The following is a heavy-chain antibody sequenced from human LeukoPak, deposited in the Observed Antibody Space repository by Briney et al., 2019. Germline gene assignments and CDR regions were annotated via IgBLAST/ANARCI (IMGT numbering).Heavy chain of an antibody. CDR3: ARSYYYVSSGYYQ. CDR2: MIPKSGNT. J-gene: IGHJ4*02. D-gene: IGHD3-22*01. Sequence: ASVKVSCKASGYTFTSYDINWVRQATGLGLEWMGWMIPKSGNTGYAQKFQGRVTITRNTSISTAYMELSSLRSEDTAVYYCARSYYYVSSGYYQWGQGTLVTVSS. V-gene: IGHV1-8*03. CDR1: GYTFTSYD.